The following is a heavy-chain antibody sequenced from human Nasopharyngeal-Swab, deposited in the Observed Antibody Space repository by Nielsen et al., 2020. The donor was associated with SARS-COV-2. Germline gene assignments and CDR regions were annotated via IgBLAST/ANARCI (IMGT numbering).Heavy chain of an antibody. D-gene: IGHD6-19*01. Sequence: SETLSLTCAVSGGSISSSNWWSWVRQPPGKGLEWIGEIYHSGSTNYNPSLKSRVTLSVDPSPPPFSLPLSSVTAAAPAVYYCARGVDSSGWYSYYYYYGMDVWGQGTTVTVSS. J-gene: IGHJ6*02. CDR1: GGSISSSNW. CDR3: ARGVDSSGWYSYYYYYGMDV. CDR2: IYHSGST. V-gene: IGHV4-4*02.